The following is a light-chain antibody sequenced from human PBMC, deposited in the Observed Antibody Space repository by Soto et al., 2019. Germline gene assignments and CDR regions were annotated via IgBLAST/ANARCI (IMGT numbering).Light chain of an antibody. J-gene: IGLJ2*01. CDR2: EVS. CDR1: SSDVGGYKY. CDR3: AAWDDSLRGGV. Sequence: QSALTQPASVSGSPGQSITISCTGTSSDVGGYKYVSWYQQHPDKAPKLIIFEVSNRPSGISSRFSGSKSGNTASLTISGLQAEDEADYYCAAWDDSLRGGVFGGGTKVTVL. V-gene: IGLV2-14*01.